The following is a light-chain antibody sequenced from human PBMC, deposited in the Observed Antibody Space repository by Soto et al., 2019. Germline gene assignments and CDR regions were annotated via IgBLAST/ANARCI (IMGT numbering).Light chain of an antibody. Sequence: DIQMTQSPSSVSASVGHRVTITCRASQGISSWLAWYQKKPGKAPNLLIYAAYSLQSGVPSRFSGSESGTDFTLTISSLQPEDCAIYFCQPANSFPITVGPGTRLEIK. CDR1: QGISSW. J-gene: IGKJ5*01. CDR2: AAY. V-gene: IGKV1-12*01. CDR3: QPANSFPIT.